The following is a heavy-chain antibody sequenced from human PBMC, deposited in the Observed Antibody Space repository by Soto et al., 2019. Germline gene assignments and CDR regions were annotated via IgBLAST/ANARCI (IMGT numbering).Heavy chain of an antibody. J-gene: IGHJ5*02. V-gene: IGHV1-46*01. CDR3: ARDRSFMIVVVTSGFDP. D-gene: IGHD3-22*01. CDR2: INPSGGST. CDR1: GYTFTSYY. Sequence: QVQLVQSGAEVKKPGASVKVSCKASGYTFTSYYMHWVRQAPGQGLEWMGIINPSGGSTSYAQKFQGRVTMTRDTSTSTVYLELSSLGSEDTAVYYCARDRSFMIVVVTSGFDPWGQGTLVTVSS.